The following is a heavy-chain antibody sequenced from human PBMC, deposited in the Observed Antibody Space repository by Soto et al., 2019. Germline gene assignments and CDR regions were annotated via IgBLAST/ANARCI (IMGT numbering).Heavy chain of an antibody. Sequence: SDPLSLTRTVSGDSLRESDYYWGWICQPPGGDLECLGSIPYSDSTYYSSSLKGRATISVDTAQNLIALHLKPATAADTAVYSCARARGQRYRNAFLVWGQGTMVTVSS. D-gene: IGHD3-9*01. CDR3: ARARGQRYRNAFLV. J-gene: IGHJ3*01. CDR1: GDSLRESDYY. CDR2: IPYSDST. V-gene: IGHV4-39*06.